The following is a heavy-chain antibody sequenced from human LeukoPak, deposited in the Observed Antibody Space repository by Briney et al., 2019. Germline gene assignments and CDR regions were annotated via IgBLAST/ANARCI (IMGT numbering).Heavy chain of an antibody. J-gene: IGHJ6*02. Sequence: GRSLRLSCAASGFTFSSYAMHWVRQAPGKGLEWVAVISYDGSNKYYADSVKGRFTTSRDNSKNTLYLQMNSLRAEDTAVYYCARDRSSSWLWTYYYYGMDVWGQGTTVTVSS. D-gene: IGHD6-13*01. CDR3: ARDRSSSWLWTYYYYGMDV. CDR2: ISYDGSNK. CDR1: GFTFSSYA. V-gene: IGHV3-30-3*01.